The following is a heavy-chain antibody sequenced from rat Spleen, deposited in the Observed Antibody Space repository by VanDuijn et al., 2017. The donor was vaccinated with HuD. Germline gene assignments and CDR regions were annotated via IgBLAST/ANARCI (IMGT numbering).Heavy chain of an antibody. CDR2: ISYSGDT. Sequence: EVQLQESGPGLVKPSQSLSLTCSVTGYSITSSYRWNWIRKFPGNKMEWMGYISYSGDTNYNPSLKSRISITRDTSKTQFFLQLNSVTTEDTATYYCAGSAIAAPFAYWGQGTLVTVSS. V-gene: IGHV3-4*01. D-gene: IGHD1-2*01. CDR3: AGSAIAAPFAY. CDR1: GYSITSSY. J-gene: IGHJ3*01.